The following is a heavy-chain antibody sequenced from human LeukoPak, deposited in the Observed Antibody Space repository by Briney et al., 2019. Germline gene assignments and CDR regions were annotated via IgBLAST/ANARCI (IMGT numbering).Heavy chain of an antibody. D-gene: IGHD6-13*01. J-gene: IGHJ6*02. Sequence: GGSLRLSCAASGFTFSSYEMNWVRQAPGKGREGVSYIRSSGSTIYYADSVKGRFTISRYNAKNSLYLQMNSLRAEDTAVYYCARGSSSWYTYGMDVWGQGTTVTVSS. CDR2: IRSSGSTI. V-gene: IGHV3-48*03. CDR1: GFTFSSYE. CDR3: ARGSSSWYTYGMDV.